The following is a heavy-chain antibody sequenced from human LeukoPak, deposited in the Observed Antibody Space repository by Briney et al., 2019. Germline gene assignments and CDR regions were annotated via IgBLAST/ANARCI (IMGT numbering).Heavy chain of an antibody. J-gene: IGHJ4*02. V-gene: IGHV3-15*01. D-gene: IGHD2-2*01. CDR2: IKSKTDGGTT. CDR3: TTDQGRYCSSTSCYVFDY. Sequence: GGSLRLSCAASGFTFSNAWMSWVRQAPGKGLEWVGRIKSKTDGGTTDYAAPVKSRFTISRDDSKNTLYLQMNSLKTEDTAVYYCTTDQGRYCSSTSCYVFDYWGQGTLVTVSS. CDR1: GFTFSNAW.